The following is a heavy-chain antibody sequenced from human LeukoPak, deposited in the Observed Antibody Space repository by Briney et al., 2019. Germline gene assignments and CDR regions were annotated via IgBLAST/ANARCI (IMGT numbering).Heavy chain of an antibody. CDR1: VYSLSIGYS. J-gene: IGHJ6*04. V-gene: IGHV4-38-2*01. CDR2: IYHSVRT. Sequence: SETLSLTCALSVYSLSIGYSWGWIGRPPGKGLEGIGSIYHSVRTYYNPSLKSRVTISVDTSKNQFSLKLSSVTAADTAVYYCARVGLGYCSSTSCLDYYYGMDVWGKGTTVTVSS. CDR3: ARVGLGYCSSTSCLDYYYGMDV. D-gene: IGHD2-2*01.